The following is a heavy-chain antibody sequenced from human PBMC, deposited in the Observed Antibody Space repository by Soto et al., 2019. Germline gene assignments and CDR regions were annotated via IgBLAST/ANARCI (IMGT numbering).Heavy chain of an antibody. CDR2: ISAYNGNT. D-gene: IGHD6-19*01. J-gene: IGHJ6*02. V-gene: IGHV1-18*01. CDR1: GYTFTSYG. CDR3: ARDRVAARYYYYYYGMDV. Sequence: ASVKVSCKASGYTFTSYGISWARQAPGQGLEWMGWISAYNGNTNYAQKLQGRVTMTTDTSTSTAYMELRSLRSDDTAVYYCARDRVAARYYYYYYGMDVWGQGTTVTVSS.